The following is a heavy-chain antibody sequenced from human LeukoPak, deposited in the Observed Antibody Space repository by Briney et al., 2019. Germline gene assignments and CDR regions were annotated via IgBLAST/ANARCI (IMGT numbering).Heavy chain of an antibody. CDR3: ASEQWLGY. D-gene: IGHD6-19*01. CDR2: IWYDGSNK. V-gene: IGHV3-33*01. CDR1: GFNFSIYC. Sequence: GHSLRLCCAASGFNFSIYCMHWVCLAPSSGLEWVAVIWYDGSNKYYADSVKGRFTISRDNSKNTLYLQMNSLRAEDTAVYYCASEQWLGYWGQGTLVTVSS. J-gene: IGHJ4*02.